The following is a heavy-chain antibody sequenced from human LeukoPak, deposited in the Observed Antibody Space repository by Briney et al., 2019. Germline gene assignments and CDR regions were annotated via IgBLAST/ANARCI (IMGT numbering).Heavy chain of an antibody. CDR3: ASGSYVMFGWFDP. V-gene: IGHV1-2*02. CDR1: GYTFTSYG. J-gene: IGHJ5*02. Sequence: GASVKVSCKASGYTFTSYGISWVRQAPGQGLEWMGWINPNSGGTNYAQKFQGRVTMTRDTSISTAYMELSRLRSDDTAVYYCASGSYVMFGWFDPWGQGTLVTVSS. D-gene: IGHD1-26*01. CDR2: INPNSGGT.